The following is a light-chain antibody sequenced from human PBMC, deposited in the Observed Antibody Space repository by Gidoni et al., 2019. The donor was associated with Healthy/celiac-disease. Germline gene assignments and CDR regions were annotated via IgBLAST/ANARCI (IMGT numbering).Light chain of an antibody. Sequence: DLQMTQSPSTLSASVGDRVTITCRASQSISSWLAWYQQKPGKAPKLLIYKASSLESGVPSRFSGSGSGTEFTLTISSLQPDDFATYYCQQYNSYSYFFGQXTKLEIK. CDR2: KAS. J-gene: IGKJ2*01. CDR1: QSISSW. V-gene: IGKV1-5*03. CDR3: QQYNSYSYF.